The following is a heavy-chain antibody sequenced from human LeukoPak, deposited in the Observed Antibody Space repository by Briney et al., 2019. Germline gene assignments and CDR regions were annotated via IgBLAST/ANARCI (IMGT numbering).Heavy chain of an antibody. CDR1: GFTFSSYA. V-gene: IGHV3-23*01. J-gene: IGHJ5*01. Sequence: GGSLRLSCAASGFTFSSYAMSWVRQAPGKGLEWVSAISGSGGSTYYADSVKGRFTISRDNSKSTLYLQMNSLRAEDTAVYYCAKDKEIYMEWFDYWGQGTLVTVSS. CDR3: AKDKEIYMEWFDY. CDR2: ISGSGGST. D-gene: IGHD5-12*01.